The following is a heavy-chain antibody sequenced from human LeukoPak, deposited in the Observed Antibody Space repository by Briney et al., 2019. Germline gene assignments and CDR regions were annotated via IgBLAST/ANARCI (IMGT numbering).Heavy chain of an antibody. CDR2: ISYDGSNK. V-gene: IGHV3-30*18. Sequence: GGSLRLSCAASGFTFSSYGMHWVRQAPGKGLEWVAVISYDGSNKYYADSVKGRFTISRDNSKNTLYLQMNSLRAEDTAVYYCAKPSRYCSSTSCYTLYYYYGMDVWGQGTTVTVSS. CDR1: GFTFSSYG. D-gene: IGHD2-2*02. J-gene: IGHJ6*02. CDR3: AKPSRYCSSTSCYTLYYYYGMDV.